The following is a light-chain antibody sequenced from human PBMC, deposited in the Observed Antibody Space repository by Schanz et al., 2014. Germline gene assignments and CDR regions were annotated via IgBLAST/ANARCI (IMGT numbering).Light chain of an antibody. CDR2: EVS. J-gene: IGLJ2*01. CDR3: SSYAGNNKLL. CDR1: SSDVGGYNY. V-gene: IGLV2-8*01. Sequence: QSALTQPPSASGSPGQSVTISCTGTSSDVGGYNYVSWYQQHPGKVPKLMIFEVSKRPSGVPDRFSGSKSGNTASLTVSGLQAEDEADYYCSSYAGNNKLLFGGGTKLTVL.